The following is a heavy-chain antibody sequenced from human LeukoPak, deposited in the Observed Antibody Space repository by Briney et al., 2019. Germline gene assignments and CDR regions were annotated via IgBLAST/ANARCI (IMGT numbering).Heavy chain of an antibody. CDR3: AREIVSAVAGNFDY. D-gene: IGHD6-19*01. CDR1: GFNFRSYE. V-gene: IGHV3-48*03. J-gene: IGHJ4*02. CDR2: ISNTDKTR. Sequence: GSLRLSCAASGFNFRSYEMNWVRQAPGKGLEWVSYISNTDKTRTYADSVKGRFTISRDNAKNSLHLEMNSLRAEDTAVYYCAREIVSAVAGNFDYWGQGTLVTVSS.